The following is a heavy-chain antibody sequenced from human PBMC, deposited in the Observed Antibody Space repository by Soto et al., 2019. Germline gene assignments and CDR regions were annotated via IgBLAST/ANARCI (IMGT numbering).Heavy chain of an antibody. CDR3: ARDRAPVTTTHFYYYYGMDV. D-gene: IGHD4-17*01. CDR1: GYTFTSYG. J-gene: IGHJ6*02. V-gene: IGHV1-18*04. CDR2: ISAYNGNT. Sequence: ASVKVSCKASGYTFTSYGISWVRQAPGQGLEWMGWISAYNGNTNYAQKLQGRVTMTTDTSTSTAYMELRSLRSDDTAVYYCARDRAPVTTTHFYYYYGMDVWGQGTTVTVS.